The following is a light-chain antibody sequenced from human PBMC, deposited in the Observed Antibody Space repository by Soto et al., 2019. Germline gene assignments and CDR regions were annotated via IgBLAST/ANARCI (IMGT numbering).Light chain of an antibody. V-gene: IGKV1-39*01. J-gene: IGKJ2*01. CDR1: QSISRS. CDR3: QQSYSTFPT. Sequence: DIQMTQSPSSLSASMGDRVTITCRASQSISRSLNWYRQKPGKAPKLLIYAASSLQSGVPSRFSGSGSGTDFTLTISSLQPEDFATYYCQQSYSTFPTFGQGTKREI. CDR2: AAS.